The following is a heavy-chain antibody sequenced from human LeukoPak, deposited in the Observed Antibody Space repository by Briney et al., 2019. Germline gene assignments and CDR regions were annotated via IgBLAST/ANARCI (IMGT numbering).Heavy chain of an antibody. CDR2: IISILGIA. V-gene: IGHV1-69*04. CDR1: GGTFSSYA. J-gene: IGHJ2*01. CDR3: AGTMVRGVRAALNWYFDL. Sequence: SVKVSCKASGGTFSSYAISWVRQAPGQGLEWMGRIISILGIANYAQKFQGRVTITADKSTSTAYMELSSLRSEDTAVYYCAGTMVRGVRAALNWYFDLWGRGTLVTVSS. D-gene: IGHD3-10*01.